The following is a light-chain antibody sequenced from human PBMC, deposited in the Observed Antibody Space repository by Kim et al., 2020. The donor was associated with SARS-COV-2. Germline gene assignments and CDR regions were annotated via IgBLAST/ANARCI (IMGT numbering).Light chain of an antibody. CDR2: DVT. V-gene: IGLV2-11*01. Sequence: QSALTQPRSVSGSPGQSVTISCTGTSSDVGRYNYVSWYQQHPGKAPKHMIYDVTKRPSGVPDRFSGSKSGNTASLTISGLQAEDEADYYCSSYAGSYTWVFGEGTQLAVL. J-gene: IGLJ3*02. CDR1: SSDVGRYNY. CDR3: SSYAGSYTWV.